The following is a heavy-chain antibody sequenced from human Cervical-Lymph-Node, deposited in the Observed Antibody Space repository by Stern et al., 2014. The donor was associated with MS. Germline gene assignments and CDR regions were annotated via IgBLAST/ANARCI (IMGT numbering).Heavy chain of an antibody. J-gene: IGHJ4*02. Sequence: QVQLVQSGAEVKKPGASVKVSCKVSGYDLIELSMHWVRQAPGKGLEWMWGFDTENGKAICAQKFQGRVTMTEYTSTDTAYMELRSLRSDDTAEYYCATSRPTGFVVVTAPFDYWGQGTLVTVSS. CDR2: FDTENGKA. D-gene: IGHD2-21*02. CDR3: ATSRPTGFVVVTAPFDY. V-gene: IGHV1-24*01. CDR1: GYDLIELS.